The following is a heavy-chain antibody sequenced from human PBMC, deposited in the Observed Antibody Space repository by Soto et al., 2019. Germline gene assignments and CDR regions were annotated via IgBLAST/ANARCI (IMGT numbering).Heavy chain of an antibody. V-gene: IGHV1-18*01. CDR3: ARDSSSWYGNYYYGMDV. Sequence: QVQLVQSGAEVKKPGASVKVSCKASGYTFTSYGISWVRQAPGQGLEWIGWISAYNGNTNYAQKLQGRVTMTTDTSTSTAYMELRSLRSDDTAVYYCARDSSSWYGNYYYGMDVWGQGTTVTVSS. CDR1: GYTFTSYG. J-gene: IGHJ6*02. D-gene: IGHD6-13*01. CDR2: ISAYNGNT.